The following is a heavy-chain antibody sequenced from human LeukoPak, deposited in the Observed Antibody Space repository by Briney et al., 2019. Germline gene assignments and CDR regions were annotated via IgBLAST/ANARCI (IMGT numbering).Heavy chain of an antibody. J-gene: IGHJ6*03. V-gene: IGHV3-7*01. Sequence: PGGSLRLSCVASGFTFRSYWMSWVRQAPGKGLEWVAYMKQDGSEECYLDSVKGRFTISRDNARNSVYLQMNSLRAEDTAVYYCASSAAPYYYYYMDVWGKGTTVTVSS. CDR2: MKQDGSEE. D-gene: IGHD6-6*01. CDR1: GFTFRSYW. CDR3: ASSAAPYYYYYMDV.